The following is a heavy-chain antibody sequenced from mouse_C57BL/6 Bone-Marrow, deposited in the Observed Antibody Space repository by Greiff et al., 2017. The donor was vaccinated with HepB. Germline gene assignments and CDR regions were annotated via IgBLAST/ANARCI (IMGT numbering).Heavy chain of an antibody. CDR3: ARGFDYYGSSHYYAMDY. J-gene: IGHJ4*01. D-gene: IGHD1-1*01. V-gene: IGHV1-63*01. Sequence: VKLMESGAELVRPGTSVKMSCKASGYTFTNYWIGWAKQRPGHGLEWIGDIYPGGGYTNYNEKFKGKATLTADKSSSTAYMQFSSLTSEDSAIYYCARGFDYYGSSHYYAMDYWGQGTSVTVSS. CDR2: IYPGGGYT. CDR1: GYTFTNYW.